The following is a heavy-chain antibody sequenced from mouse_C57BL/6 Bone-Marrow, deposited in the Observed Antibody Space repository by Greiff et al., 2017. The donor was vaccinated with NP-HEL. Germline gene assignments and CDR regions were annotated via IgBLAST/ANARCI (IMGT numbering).Heavy chain of an antibody. J-gene: IGHJ4*01. CDR3: AREDGYVPYYAMDY. CDR1: GFSLTSYA. D-gene: IGHD2-2*01. CDR2: IWTGGGT. V-gene: IGHV2-9-1*01. Sequence: VQLQQSGPGLVAPSQSLSITCTVSGFSLTSYAISWVRQPPGKGLEWLGVIWTGGGTNYNSALKSRLSISKDNSKSQVFLKMNSLQTDDTARYYCAREDGYVPYYAMDYWGQGTSVTVSS.